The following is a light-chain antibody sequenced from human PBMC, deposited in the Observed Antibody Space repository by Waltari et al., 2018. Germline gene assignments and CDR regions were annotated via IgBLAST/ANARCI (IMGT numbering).Light chain of an antibody. Sequence: EIVLTQSPGTLSLSPGERATLSCRARQSVSRYLVWYQQKPGQAPRLLIYDASTRATGIPDRFSGSGSGTDFSLTISRLEPEDFAVYYCQKYGSLPATFGQGTKVEIK. CDR2: DAS. CDR3: QKYGSLPAT. CDR1: QSVSRY. V-gene: IGKV3-20*01. J-gene: IGKJ1*01.